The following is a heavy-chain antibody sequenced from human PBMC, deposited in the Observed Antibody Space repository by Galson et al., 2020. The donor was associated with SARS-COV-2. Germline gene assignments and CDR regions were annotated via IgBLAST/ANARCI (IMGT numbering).Heavy chain of an antibody. J-gene: IGHJ6*02. D-gene: IGHD2-8*01. CDR2: INHSGST. V-gene: IGHV4-34*01. Sequence: SETLSITCAVYGGSFSGYYWSWIRQPPGKGLEWIGEINHSGSTNYNPSLKSRVTISVDTSKNQFSLKLSSVTAADTAVYYCATNTGFFYYYGMDVWGQGTTVTVSS. CDR3: ATNTGFFYYYGMDV. CDR1: GGSFSGYY.